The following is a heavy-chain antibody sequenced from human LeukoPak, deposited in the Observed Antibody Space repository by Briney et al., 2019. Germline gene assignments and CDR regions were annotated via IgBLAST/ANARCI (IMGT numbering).Heavy chain of an antibody. Sequence: ASVKVSCKAPGCAFTDYAVHWVRQAPGLGLEWMGWINTNTGSPTYAQAFTGRFVFSFDTSVNTAYLQINSLQAEDTAVYFCAREPWQTVRGVILDYWGQGTLVAVSS. CDR3: AREPWQTVRGVILDY. V-gene: IGHV7-4-1*02. CDR2: INTNTGSP. CDR1: GCAFTDYA. D-gene: IGHD3-10*01. J-gene: IGHJ4*02.